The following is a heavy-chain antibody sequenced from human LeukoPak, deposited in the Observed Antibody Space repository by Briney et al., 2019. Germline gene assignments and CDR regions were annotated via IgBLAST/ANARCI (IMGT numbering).Heavy chain of an antibody. D-gene: IGHD3-22*01. V-gene: IGHV3-48*03. J-gene: IGHJ3*02. CDR3: ARVGGITMIVVVGDAFDI. CDR2: IGSSGSTI. Sequence: PGGSLRLSCAASGFTFSSYEMNWVRQAPGKGLEWVSYIGSSGSTIYYADSVKGRFTISRDNAKNSLYLQMNSLRAEDTAVYYCARVGGITMIVVVGDAFDIWGQGTMVTVSS. CDR1: GFTFSSYE.